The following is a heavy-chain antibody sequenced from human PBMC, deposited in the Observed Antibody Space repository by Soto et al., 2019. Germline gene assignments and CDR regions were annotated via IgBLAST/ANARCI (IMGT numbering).Heavy chain of an antibody. CDR3: ARPDRDWYFDL. CDR2: ISSSSSYI. CDR1: GFTFSTYS. V-gene: IGHV3-21*01. J-gene: IGHJ2*01. Sequence: EVPLVESGGGLVKPGGSLRLSCAASGFTFSTYSMNWVRQAPGKGLEWVSSISSSSSYIYYADSVKGRFTISRDNAKNSLYLQMNSLRAEDTAVYYCARPDRDWYFDLWGRGTLVTVSS.